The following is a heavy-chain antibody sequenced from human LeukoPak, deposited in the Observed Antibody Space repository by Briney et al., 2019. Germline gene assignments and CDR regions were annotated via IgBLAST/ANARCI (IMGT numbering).Heavy chain of an antibody. J-gene: IGHJ6*02. Sequence: GRSLRLSCAASGFTFSSYAMHWVRQAPGKGLEWVAVISYDGSNKYYADSVKGRFTISRDNSKNTLYLQMNSLRAEDTAVYYCVRAQFTMRFYYGMDVWGQGTTVTVSS. V-gene: IGHV3-30-3*01. CDR1: GFTFSSYA. CDR2: ISYDGSNK. CDR3: VRAQFTMRFYYGMDV. D-gene: IGHD2-2*01.